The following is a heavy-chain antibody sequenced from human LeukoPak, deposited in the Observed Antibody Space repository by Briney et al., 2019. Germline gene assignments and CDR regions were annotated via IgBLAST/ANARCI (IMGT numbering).Heavy chain of an antibody. CDR1: GFTFSSYE. Sequence: GGSLRLSCVASGFTFSSYEMSWIRQAPGKGLEWISYITDDGETTYYGDSVRGRFVISRDNAKNSLYLQLNSPGVQDTAVYYCVRKGNFDTWGQGTLVTDSS. CDR2: ITDDGETT. V-gene: IGHV3-48*03. CDR3: VRKGNFDT. J-gene: IGHJ4*02.